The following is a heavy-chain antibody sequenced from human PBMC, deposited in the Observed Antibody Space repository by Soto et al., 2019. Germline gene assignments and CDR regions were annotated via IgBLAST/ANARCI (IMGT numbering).Heavy chain of an antibody. CDR2: ISYDGSNK. V-gene: IGHV3-30*18. J-gene: IGHJ4*02. Sequence: GGSLRLSCAASGFTFSSYGMHWVLQAPGKGLEWVAVISYDGSNKYCADSVKGRFTISRDNSKNTLYLQMNSLRAEDTAVYYCAKAGSGGYSNYGFDYWGQGTLVTVSS. CDR3: AKAGSGGYSNYGFDY. CDR1: GFTFSSYG. D-gene: IGHD4-4*01.